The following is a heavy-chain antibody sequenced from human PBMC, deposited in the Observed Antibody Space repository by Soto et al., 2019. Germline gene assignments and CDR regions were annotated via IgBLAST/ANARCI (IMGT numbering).Heavy chain of an antibody. D-gene: IGHD6-19*01. Sequence: PSETLSLTCTVSGGSISSYYWSWIRQPPGKGLEWIGYIYYSGSTNYNPSLKSRVTISVDTSKNQFSLKLSSVTAADTAVYYCERQAEQWLVDTYFDYWGQGTLVTVSS. J-gene: IGHJ4*02. V-gene: IGHV4-59*01. CDR1: GGSISSYY. CDR2: IYYSGST. CDR3: ERQAEQWLVDTYFDY.